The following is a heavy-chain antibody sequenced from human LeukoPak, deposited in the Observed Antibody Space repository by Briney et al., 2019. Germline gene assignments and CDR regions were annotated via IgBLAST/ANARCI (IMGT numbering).Heavy chain of an antibody. Sequence: EASVKVSCKASGHTFTSYDINWVRQATGQGLEWMGWMNPNSGNTGYAQKFQGRVTMTRNTSISTAYMELSSLRSEDTAVYCCARRRYGAIVATDYWGQGTLVTVSS. V-gene: IGHV1-8*01. D-gene: IGHD5-12*01. CDR1: GHTFTSYD. J-gene: IGHJ4*02. CDR2: MNPNSGNT. CDR3: ARRRYGAIVATDY.